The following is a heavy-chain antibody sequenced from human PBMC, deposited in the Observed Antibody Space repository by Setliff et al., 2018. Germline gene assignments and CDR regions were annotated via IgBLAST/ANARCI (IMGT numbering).Heavy chain of an antibody. CDR2: INASGGRT. CDR3: ARDLGGGVSNLYYYYYGMDV. J-gene: IGHJ6*02. V-gene: IGHV1-46*01. CDR1: GYTFTNYN. D-gene: IGHD6-13*01. Sequence: ASVKVSCKASGYTFTNYNMHWVRQAPGQGLEWMGIINASGGRTTYAQKFQGRVTMTRDTSTSTVYLEMTSLSSEDTAVYYCARDLGGGVSNLYYYYYGMDVWGQGTTVTVSS.